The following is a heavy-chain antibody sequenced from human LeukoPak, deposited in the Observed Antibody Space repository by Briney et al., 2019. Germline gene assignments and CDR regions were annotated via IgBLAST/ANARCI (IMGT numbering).Heavy chain of an antibody. CDR3: ARVYWGSSSSPIDY. J-gene: IGHJ4*02. V-gene: IGHV4-30-4*08. CDR1: GGSISSGDYY. D-gene: IGHD6-6*01. Sequence: PSETLSLTCTVSGGSISSGDYYWSWIRQPPGRGLEWIGYIYYSGSTYYNPSLKSRVTISVDTSKIQFSLKLSSVTAADTAVYYCARVYWGSSSSPIDYWGQGTLVTVSS. CDR2: IYYSGST.